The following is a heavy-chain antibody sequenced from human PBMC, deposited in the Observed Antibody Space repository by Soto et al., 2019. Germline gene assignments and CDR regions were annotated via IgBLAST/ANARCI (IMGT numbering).Heavy chain of an antibody. CDR2: ISWDGGST. V-gene: IGHV3-43*01. Sequence: GGSLRLSCAASGFAFCDYTIHFFRQAPCKGLEWVSLISWDGGSTYYADSVKGRFTISRDNSKNSLYLQMNSLRTEDTALYYCAKAPYNWNYFDYWGQGTLVTVSS. D-gene: IGHD1-20*01. CDR1: GFAFCDYT. J-gene: IGHJ4*02. CDR3: AKAPYNWNYFDY.